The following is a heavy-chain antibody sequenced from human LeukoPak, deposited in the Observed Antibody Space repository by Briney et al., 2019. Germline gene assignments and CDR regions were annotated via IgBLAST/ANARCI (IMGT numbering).Heavy chain of an antibody. CDR2: IYYSVST. V-gene: IGHV4-39*01. CDR1: GGSISSSSYY. D-gene: IGHD2-15*01. J-gene: IGHJ4*02. Sequence: SETLSLTCTVSGGSISSSSYYWGWIRQPPGQGLEWIGSIYYSVSTYYNPSLKSRVTISVDTSKNQFSLKLSSVTAADTAVYYCATFYCSGGRCCFDYWGQGTLFTVSS. CDR3: ATFYCSGGRCCFDY.